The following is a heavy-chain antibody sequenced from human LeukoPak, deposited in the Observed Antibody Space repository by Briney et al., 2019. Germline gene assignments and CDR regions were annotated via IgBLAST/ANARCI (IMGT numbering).Heavy chain of an antibody. CDR2: SYHSGTT. V-gene: IGHV4-61*05. CDR3: ERSKGDSSSRYFDD. Sequence: SETLSLTCTVSGGSISSGPYYWGWIRQSPGKGLEWIWESYHSGTTNYNPSLKSRVTLSVDKSNNQLAMKLSAVSAANTAVYYFERSKGDSSSRYFDDWGQGTLLTVSS. D-gene: IGHD6-6*01. J-gene: IGHJ4*02. CDR1: GGSISSGPYY.